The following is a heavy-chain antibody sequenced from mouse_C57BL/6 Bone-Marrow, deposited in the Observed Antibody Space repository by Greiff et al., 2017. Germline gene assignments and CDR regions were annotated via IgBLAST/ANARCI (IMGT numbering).Heavy chain of an antibody. Sequence: EVMLVESGGGLVQPGGSLKLSCAASGFTFSDYYMYWVRQTPEKRLEWVAYISNGGGSTYYPDTVKGRFTISRDNAKNTLYLQMSRLKSEDTAMYYCERPPYYYGSSYAMDYWGQGTSVTVSA. CDR2: ISNGGGST. CDR1: GFTFSDYY. CDR3: ERPPYYYGSSYAMDY. V-gene: IGHV5-12*01. D-gene: IGHD1-1*01. J-gene: IGHJ4*01.